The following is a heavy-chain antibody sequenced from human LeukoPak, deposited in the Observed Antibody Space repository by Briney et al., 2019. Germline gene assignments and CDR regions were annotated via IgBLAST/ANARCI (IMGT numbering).Heavy chain of an antibody. CDR1: GDSISSSSSY. CDR2: IYYSGNT. D-gene: IGHD3-22*01. J-gene: IGHJ5*02. V-gene: IGHV4-39*07. Sequence: SETLSLTCTVSGDSISSSSSYWGWIRQPPGKGLEWIGSIYYSGNTYYNTSLKSRVTISVDTSKNQFSLKLTSVTAADTAVYYCARDERATMIVGVRGYNWFDPWGQGTLVTVSS. CDR3: ARDERATMIVGVRGYNWFDP.